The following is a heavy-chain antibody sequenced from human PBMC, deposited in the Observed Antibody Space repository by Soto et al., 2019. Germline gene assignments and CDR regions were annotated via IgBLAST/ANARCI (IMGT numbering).Heavy chain of an antibody. CDR3: AGSYYYGSGSYYKVRAFDI. CDR1: GYSFPSYC. Sequence: PGESLKISCKGSGYSFPSYCIGWVRQMPGKGLEWMGIICPGDSDTTYSPSFQGQVTISADKSIRTAYLQWSSLKASDTAMYYCAGSYYYGSGSYYKVRAFDIWGQGTTVTVS. J-gene: IGHJ3*02. V-gene: IGHV5-51*01. D-gene: IGHD3-10*01. CDR2: ICPGDSDT.